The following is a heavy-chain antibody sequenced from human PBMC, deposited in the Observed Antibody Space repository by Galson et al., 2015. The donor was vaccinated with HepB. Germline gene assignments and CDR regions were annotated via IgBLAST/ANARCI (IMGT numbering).Heavy chain of an antibody. CDR3: AKDRGAYYGSGSYYNHFDY. V-gene: IGHV3-20*01. D-gene: IGHD3-10*01. Sequence: SLRLSCAASGFTVSSNYMSWVRQAPGKGLEWVSGINWNGGSTGYADSVKGRFTISRDNAKNSLYLQMNSLRAEDTAVYHCAKDRGAYYGSGSYYNHFDYWGQGTLVTVSS. CDR2: INWNGGST. CDR1: GFTVSSNY. J-gene: IGHJ4*02.